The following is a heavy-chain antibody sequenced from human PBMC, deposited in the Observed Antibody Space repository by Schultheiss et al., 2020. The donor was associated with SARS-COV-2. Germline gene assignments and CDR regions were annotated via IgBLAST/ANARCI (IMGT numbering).Heavy chain of an antibody. J-gene: IGHJ6*02. Sequence: GGSLRLSCAASGFTFSSYGMHWVRQAPGKGLEWVAVIWYDGSNKYYADSVKGRFTISRDNAKNSLYLQMNSLRAEDTAVYYCARAPYDILTGYYTAMDVWGQGTTVTVSS. CDR2: IWYDGSNK. V-gene: IGHV3-33*01. D-gene: IGHD3-9*01. CDR3: ARAPYDILTGYYTAMDV. CDR1: GFTFSSYG.